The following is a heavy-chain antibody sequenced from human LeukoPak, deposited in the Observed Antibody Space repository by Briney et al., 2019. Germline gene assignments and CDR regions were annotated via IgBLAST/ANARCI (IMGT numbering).Heavy chain of an antibody. CDR1: GGSISSYY. CDR3: ARAVYGSGPFDY. V-gene: IGHV4-59*01. CDR2: IYYSGST. D-gene: IGHD3-10*01. J-gene: IGHJ4*02. Sequence: PSETLSLTCTVSGGSISSYYWSWIRQPPGKGLEWIGYIYYSGSTKYNPSLKNRVTISVDTSKNQFSLKLGSVTAADTAVYYCARAVYGSGPFDYWGQGTLVTVSS.